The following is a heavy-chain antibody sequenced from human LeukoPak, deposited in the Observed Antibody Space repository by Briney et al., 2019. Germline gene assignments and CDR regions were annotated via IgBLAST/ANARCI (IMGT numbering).Heavy chain of an antibody. CDR1: AFTFSNYG. CDR2: NRYDGSNT. D-gene: IGHD3-10*01. V-gene: IGHV3-30*02. CDR3: AKVPRGRASGSYYGSSYFDY. Sequence: GGSLRLSCAASAFTFSNYGMHWVRQAPGKGLEGVAFNRYDGSNTFYADSVKGRITISRDNSKNMLYLQMNSLRTEDTAVYYCAKVPRGRASGSYYGSSYFDYWGQGTLVTVSS. J-gene: IGHJ4*02.